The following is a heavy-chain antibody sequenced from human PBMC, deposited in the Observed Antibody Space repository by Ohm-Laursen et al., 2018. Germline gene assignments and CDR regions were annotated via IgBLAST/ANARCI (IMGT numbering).Heavy chain of an antibody. CDR3: AKDRTYYYGSGSAYIDY. V-gene: IGHV3-9*01. CDR1: GFTFDDYA. Sequence: SLRLSCAASGFTFDDYAMHWVRHAPGKGLEWVSGISWNSGSIGYADSVKGRFTISRDNAKNSLYLQMNSLRAEDTALYYCAKDRTYYYGSGSAYIDYWGQGTLVTVSS. D-gene: IGHD3-10*01. J-gene: IGHJ4*02. CDR2: ISWNSGSI.